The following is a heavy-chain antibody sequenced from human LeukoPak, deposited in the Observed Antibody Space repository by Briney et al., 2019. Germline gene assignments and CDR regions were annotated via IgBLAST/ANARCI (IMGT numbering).Heavy chain of an antibody. Sequence: PSETPSLTCAVYGGSFSGYYWSWIRQPPGKGLEWIGEINHSGSTNYNPSLKSRVTISLDTSKNQFSLKLSSVTAADTAVYYCARVRGYCSGGSCLLYYFDYWGQGTLVTVS. J-gene: IGHJ4*02. CDR1: GGSFSGYY. D-gene: IGHD2-15*01. CDR3: ARVRGYCSGGSCLLYYFDY. V-gene: IGHV4-34*01. CDR2: INHSGST.